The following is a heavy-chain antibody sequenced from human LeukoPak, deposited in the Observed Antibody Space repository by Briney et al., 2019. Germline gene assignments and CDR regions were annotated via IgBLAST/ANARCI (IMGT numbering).Heavy chain of an antibody. D-gene: IGHD6-13*01. V-gene: IGHV3-30*02. CDR2: IQNDGSDK. CDR1: GITFRSSG. J-gene: IGHJ4*02. CDR3: AREGGRAVPGRFDQ. Sequence: TGGSLRLSCAASGITFRSSGMHWVRQGPGKGLEWVTFIQNDGSDKYYAASVKARFTISRDNSKNTVYLHMASLRADDTALYYCAREGGRAVPGRFDQWGQGTLVTVSS.